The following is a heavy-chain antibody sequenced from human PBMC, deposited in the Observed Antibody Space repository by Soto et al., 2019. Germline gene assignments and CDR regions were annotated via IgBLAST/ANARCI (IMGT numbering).Heavy chain of an antibody. CDR1: GDSITSNTYF. Sequence: SETLSLTCTVSGDSITSNTYFWAWLRQSPGKGLTWIGSFSSSGGTFYNPSLKSGFTISEDTAKNQVSLNVASVTAADTAVYYCAREGVSSSWYNYYGMDVWGQGTTVTVSS. J-gene: IGHJ6*02. V-gene: IGHV4-39*07. CDR2: FSSSGGT. D-gene: IGHD6-13*01. CDR3: AREGVSSSWYNYYGMDV.